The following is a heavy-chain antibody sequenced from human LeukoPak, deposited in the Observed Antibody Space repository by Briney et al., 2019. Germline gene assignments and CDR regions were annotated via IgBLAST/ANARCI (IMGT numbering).Heavy chain of an antibody. Sequence: MPSETLSLTCTVSGGSISSYYWSWIRQPPGKGLEWIGYIYYSGSTNYNPSLKSRVTISVDTSKNQFSLKLSSVTAADTAVYYCAREVSGSYLPGWFDPWGQGTLVTVSS. CDR3: AREVSGSYLPGWFDP. D-gene: IGHD1-26*01. V-gene: IGHV4-59*01. CDR1: GGSISSYY. J-gene: IGHJ5*02. CDR2: IYYSGST.